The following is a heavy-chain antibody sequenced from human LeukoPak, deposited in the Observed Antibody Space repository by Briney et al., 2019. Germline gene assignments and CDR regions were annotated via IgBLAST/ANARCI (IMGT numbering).Heavy chain of an antibody. CDR3: ARGRQAAGDYDFWSGYSPVAEYFQH. CDR1: GGSISSYY. J-gene: IGHJ1*01. V-gene: IGHV4-4*07. D-gene: IGHD3-3*01. Sequence: SETLSLTCTVSGGSISSYYWSWIRQPAGKGLEWIGSIYYSGSTYYNPSLKSRVTISVDTSKNQFSLKLSSVTAADTAVYYCARGRQAAGDYDFWSGYSPVAEYFQHWGQGTLVTVSS. CDR2: IYYSGST.